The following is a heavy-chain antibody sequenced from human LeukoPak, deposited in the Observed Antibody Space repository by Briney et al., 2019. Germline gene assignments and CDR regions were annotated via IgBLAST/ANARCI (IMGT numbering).Heavy chain of an antibody. V-gene: IGHV4-4*07. D-gene: IGHD6-13*01. CDR3: AREVEAAGRGSDY. CDR2: IYTSGST. J-gene: IGHJ4*02. Sequence: SGTLSLTCTVSGDSISSYYWSWIRQPAGKGLEWIGRIYTSGSTNYNPSLKSRVTMSVDTSKNQFSLKLNSVTAADTAVYYCAREVEAAGRGSDYWGQGTLVTVSS. CDR1: GDSISSYY.